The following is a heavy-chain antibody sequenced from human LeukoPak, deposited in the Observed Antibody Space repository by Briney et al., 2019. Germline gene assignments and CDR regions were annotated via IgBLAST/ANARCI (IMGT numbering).Heavy chain of an antibody. CDR2: IKQDGSEK. D-gene: IGHD3-22*01. CDR1: GFTFSSYW. Sequence: GGSLRLSCAASGFTFSSYWMSWVRQAPGKGLEWVANIKQDGSEKYYVDSVKGRFTISRDHAKNSLYLQMNSLRAEDTALYYCAKGTTYYYDSSGYHIDYWGQGTLVTVSS. CDR3: AKGTTYYYDSSGYHIDY. V-gene: IGHV3-7*03. J-gene: IGHJ4*02.